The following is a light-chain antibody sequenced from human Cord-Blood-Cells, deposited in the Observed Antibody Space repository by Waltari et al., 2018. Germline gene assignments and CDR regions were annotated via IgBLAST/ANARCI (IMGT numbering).Light chain of an antibody. CDR3: QQYNNWPPWT. CDR1: QSVSSN. Sequence: EIVMTQSPATLSVSPGERATLSCRASQSVSSNLAWYQQKPGQAPRLLIYGASTRATGIPARFSGRGSGTEVTLTISSLQSEDFAVYYCQQYNNWPPWTFGQGTKVEIK. J-gene: IGKJ1*01. CDR2: GAS. V-gene: IGKV3-15*01.